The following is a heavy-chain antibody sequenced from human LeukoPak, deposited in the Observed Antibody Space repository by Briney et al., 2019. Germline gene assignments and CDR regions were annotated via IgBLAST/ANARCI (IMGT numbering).Heavy chain of an antibody. D-gene: IGHD2-15*01. CDR1: GFTFSSYG. CDR2: IRYDGSNK. Sequence: PGGSLRLSCAASGFTFSSYGMHWVRQAPGKGLEWVAFIRYDGSNKYYADSVKGRFTISRDNAKNSLYLQMNSLRAEDTAMYYCASSILGYCSGGSCHWGQGTLVTVSS. V-gene: IGHV3-30*02. J-gene: IGHJ4*02. CDR3: ASSILGYCSGGSCH.